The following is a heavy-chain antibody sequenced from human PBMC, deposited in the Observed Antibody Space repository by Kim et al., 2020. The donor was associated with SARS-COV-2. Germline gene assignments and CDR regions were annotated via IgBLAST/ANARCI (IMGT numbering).Heavy chain of an antibody. CDR3: AKCSRITMIVVVIDTHFDY. Sequence: GGSLRLSCAASGFTFSSYAMSWVRQAPGKGLEWVSAISGSCGSTYYADPVKGRFTISRDNSKNTLYLQMNSLRAEDTAVYYCAKCSRITMIVVVIDTHFDYWGQGTLVTVSS. V-gene: IGHV3-23*01. D-gene: IGHD3-22*01. CDR1: GFTFSSYA. J-gene: IGHJ4*02. CDR2: ISGSCGST.